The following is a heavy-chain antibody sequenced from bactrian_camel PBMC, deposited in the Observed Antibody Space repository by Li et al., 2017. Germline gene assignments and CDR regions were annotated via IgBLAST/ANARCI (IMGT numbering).Heavy chain of an antibody. CDR1: GFTGSRRC. Sequence: HVQLVESGGGSVQSGGSLRLSCAVSGFTGSRRCLGWFRQAPGKEREGIASINERGRTRYADSVSGRFTIFKDDFMKIQYLQMNDLEPNDTAMYYCAAFSCVYGSFPSIKERTYIYWGQGTQVTVS. CDR2: INERGRT. CDR3: AAFSCVYGSFPSIKERTYIY. D-gene: IGHD2*01. J-gene: IGHJ4*01. V-gene: IGHV3S57*01.